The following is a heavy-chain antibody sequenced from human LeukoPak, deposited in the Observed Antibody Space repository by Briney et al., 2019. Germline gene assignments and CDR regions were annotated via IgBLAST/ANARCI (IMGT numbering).Heavy chain of an antibody. V-gene: IGHV4-59*01. CDR2: IYYSGST. J-gene: IGHJ4*02. D-gene: IGHD3-9*01. CDR3: ARDRDDILTGYCGPLSY. CDR1: GGSISSYY. Sequence: SETLSLTCTVSGGSISSYYWSWIRQPPGKGLEWIGYIYYSGSTNYNPSLKSRVTISVDTSKNQFSLKLSSVTAADTAVYYCARDRDDILTGYCGPLSYWGQGTLVTVSS.